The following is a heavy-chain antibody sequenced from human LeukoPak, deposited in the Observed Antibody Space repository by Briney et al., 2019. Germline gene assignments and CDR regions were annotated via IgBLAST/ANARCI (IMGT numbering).Heavy chain of an antibody. CDR2: IYYSGST. V-gene: IGHV4-39*07. Sequence: TSETLSLTCTVSGGSISSSSYYWGWIRQPPGKGLEWIGSIYYSGSTYYNPSLKSRVTISVDTSKNQFSLKLSSVTAADTAVYYCAREGTYYYDSSGYTYDAFDIWGQGTMVTVSP. D-gene: IGHD3-22*01. CDR3: AREGTYYYDSSGYTYDAFDI. CDR1: GGSISSSSYY. J-gene: IGHJ3*02.